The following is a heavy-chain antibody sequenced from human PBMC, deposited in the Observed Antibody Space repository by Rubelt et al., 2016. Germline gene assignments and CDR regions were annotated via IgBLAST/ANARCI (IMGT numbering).Heavy chain of an antibody. CDR1: GYTFTSYG. CDR2: LSDSNGNT. V-gene: IGHV1-18*01. Sequence: QVQLVQSGAEVKKPGASVKVSCKASGYTFTSYGISWVRQAPGQGLEWMGWLSDSNGNTNYAQKVQGRVTMTTDTSTSTAYMELRSLRSDDTAVYYCARDKEWLATRGFQNWFDPWGQGTLVTVSS. J-gene: IGHJ5*02. D-gene: IGHD6-19*01. CDR3: ARDKEWLATRGFQNWFDP.